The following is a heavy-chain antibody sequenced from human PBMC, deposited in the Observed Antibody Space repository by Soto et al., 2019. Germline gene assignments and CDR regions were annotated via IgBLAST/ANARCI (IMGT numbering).Heavy chain of an antibody. Sequence: QVQLEESGPGLVKPSQTLSLTCTVSGGSVSSGDYFWSWIRQPPGKGLEWIGYIYDSGSSYYNPSLKSRVTMAVDTSKNQFSLKLSSVTAADSAIYYCAREKGYISGPKNFDSWGQGTLVTVSS. D-gene: IGHD5-12*01. CDR2: IYDSGSS. CDR1: GGSVSSGDYF. CDR3: AREKGYISGPKNFDS. V-gene: IGHV4-30-4*01. J-gene: IGHJ4*02.